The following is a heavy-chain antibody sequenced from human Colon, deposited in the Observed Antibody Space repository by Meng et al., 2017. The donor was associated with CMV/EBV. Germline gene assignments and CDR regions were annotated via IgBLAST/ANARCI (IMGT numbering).Heavy chain of an antibody. Sequence: GESLKISCAASGFTFSSYAMSWVRQAPGKGLEWVSAISGSGGSTYYADSVKGRFTISRDNSKNTLYLQMNSLRAEDTAVYYCAKDPDYFDDWGQGTLVTVSS. V-gene: IGHV3-23*01. CDR2: ISGSGGST. J-gene: IGHJ4*02. CDR3: AKDPDYFDD. CDR1: GFTFSSYA.